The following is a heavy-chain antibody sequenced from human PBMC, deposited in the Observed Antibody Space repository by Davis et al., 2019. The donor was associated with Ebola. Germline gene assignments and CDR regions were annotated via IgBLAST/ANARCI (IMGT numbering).Heavy chain of an antibody. CDR3: SPGYGLGY. Sequence: PGGSLRLSCAASGLIFGDSAIHWVRQASGKGLEWVARISSKSKNYATEYLPSVEGGFTISRDDSKNTAFLQMNSLRTDDTAVYYCSPGYGLGYWGQGTLVTVSS. J-gene: IGHJ4*02. V-gene: IGHV3-73*01. CDR2: ISSKSKNYAT. D-gene: IGHD5-12*01. CDR1: GLIFGDSA.